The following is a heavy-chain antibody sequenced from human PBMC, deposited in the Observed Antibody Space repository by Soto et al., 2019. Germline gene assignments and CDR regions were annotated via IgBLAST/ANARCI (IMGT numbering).Heavy chain of an antibody. CDR3: ARVVPALGFDY. CDR1: GGSISSSSYY. V-gene: IGHV4-39*01. CDR2: IYYSGST. Sequence: SETLSLTCTVSGGSISSSSYYWGWIRQPPGKGLEWIGSIYYSGSTYYNPPLKSRVTISVDTSKNQFSLKLSSVTAADTAVYYCARVVPALGFDYWGQGTLVTVSS. J-gene: IGHJ4*02. D-gene: IGHD2-2*01.